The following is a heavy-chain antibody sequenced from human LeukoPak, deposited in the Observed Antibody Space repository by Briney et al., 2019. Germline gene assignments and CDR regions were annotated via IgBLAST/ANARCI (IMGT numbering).Heavy chain of an antibody. Sequence: QPGGSLRLSCAASGFTFSGSAMHWVRQASGKGVEWVGRIRSKANSYATAYAASVKGRFTISRDDSKNTAYLQMNSLKTEDTAVYYCTRHRSGSSSTNWFDPWGQGTRVTVSS. D-gene: IGHD1-26*01. J-gene: IGHJ5*02. V-gene: IGHV3-73*01. CDR3: TRHRSGSSSTNWFDP. CDR2: IRSKANSYAT. CDR1: GFTFSGSA.